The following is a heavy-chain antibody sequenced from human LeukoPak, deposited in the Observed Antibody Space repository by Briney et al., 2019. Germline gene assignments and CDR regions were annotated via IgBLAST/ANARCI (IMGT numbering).Heavy chain of an antibody. D-gene: IGHD6-6*01. CDR1: GVSLSTSGMR. Sequence: ASGPALVKPTQTLTLTCTFSGVSLSTSGMRVSWIRQPPGKALEWLARIDWDDDKVYSTYLNTRLTISKDTSKNHVVLTMPNMDPVDTATYYCARISSSSGHDYFDYWGQGTLVTVSS. J-gene: IGHJ4*02. CDR2: IDWDDDK. V-gene: IGHV2-70*04. CDR3: ARISSSSGHDYFDY.